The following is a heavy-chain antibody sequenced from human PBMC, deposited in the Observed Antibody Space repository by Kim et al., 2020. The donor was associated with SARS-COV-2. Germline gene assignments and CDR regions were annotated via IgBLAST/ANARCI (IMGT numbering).Heavy chain of an antibody. V-gene: IGHV1-2*04. CDR3: ARIAVAGFLGMDV. CDR1: GYTFTGYY. Sequence: ASVKVSCKASGYTFTGYYMHWVRQAPGQGLEWMGWINPNSGGTNYAQKFQGWVTMTRDTSISTAYMELSRLRSDDTAVYYCARIAVAGFLGMDVWGQGTTVTVSS. J-gene: IGHJ6*02. CDR2: INPNSGGT. D-gene: IGHD6-19*01.